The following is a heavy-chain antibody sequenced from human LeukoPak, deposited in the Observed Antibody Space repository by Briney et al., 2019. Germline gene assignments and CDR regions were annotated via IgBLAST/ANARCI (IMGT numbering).Heavy chain of an antibody. V-gene: IGHV1-2*02. D-gene: IGHD3-10*01. CDR3: APSGRGGPYYFDY. Sequence: PAASVKVSCKASGYTFTSYYIHWVRQAPGQGLEWMGWINPNSGGTNYAQKFQGRVTMARDTSISTAYMELSRLRSDDTAVYYCAPSGRGGPYYFDYWGQGTLVTVSS. CDR2: INPNSGGT. CDR1: GYTFTSYY. J-gene: IGHJ4*02.